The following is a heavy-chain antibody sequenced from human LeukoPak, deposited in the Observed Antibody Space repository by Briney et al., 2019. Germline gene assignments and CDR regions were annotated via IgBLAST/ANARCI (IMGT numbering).Heavy chain of an antibody. V-gene: IGHV3-33*01. D-gene: IGHD4-17*01. CDR1: GFTFSIYG. Sequence: QPGGSLRLSCAASGFTFSIYGMHWVRQAPGKGLEWVAVIWNDGSNKYYADSVKGRFTISRDNAKNSLYLQMNSLRAEDTAVYYCVSDHGDFDYWGQGTLVTASS. CDR2: IWNDGSNK. J-gene: IGHJ4*02. CDR3: VSDHGDFDY.